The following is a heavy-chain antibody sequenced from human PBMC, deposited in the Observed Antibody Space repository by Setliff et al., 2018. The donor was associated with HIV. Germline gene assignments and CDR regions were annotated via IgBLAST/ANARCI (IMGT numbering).Heavy chain of an antibody. CDR1: GGTFNNYA. CDR3: ARGTWMQARWWFDS. D-gene: IGHD5-18*01. CDR2: IIPILGTT. V-gene: IGHV1-69*13. J-gene: IGHJ5*01. Sequence: GASVKVSCKASGGTFNNYAIRWVRQAPGQGLEWMGGIIPILGTTNYAQKIQGRVKFSADESTGTAYMDLTRLRVDDTAIYYCARGTWMQARWWFDSWGQGTQVTVSS.